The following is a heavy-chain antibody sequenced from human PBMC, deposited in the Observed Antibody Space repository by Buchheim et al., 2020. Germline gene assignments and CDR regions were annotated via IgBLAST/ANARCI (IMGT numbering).Heavy chain of an antibody. Sequence: QVQLVQSGGGVVQPGGSLRLSCAASGFTFTNYVMNWVRQAPGKGLEWVTVISHDGNTEYYADSVKGRFTISREISNDTLFLQMNSLRTEDTALYYCARVQSRGAGYDYGYYFNYGVEVWGQGTT. J-gene: IGHJ6*02. CDR1: GFTFTNYV. V-gene: IGHV3-30-3*01. CDR2: ISHDGNTE. CDR3: ARVQSRGAGYDYGYYFNYGVEV. D-gene: IGHD5-18*01.